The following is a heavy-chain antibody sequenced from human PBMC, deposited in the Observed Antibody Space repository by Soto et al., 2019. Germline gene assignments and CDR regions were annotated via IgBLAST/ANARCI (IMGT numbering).Heavy chain of an antibody. CDR3: ARSNSRGRKFYYYMDV. Sequence: EVQLVESGGGLVQPGGSLRLSCAASGFTFSSYSMNWVRQAPGKGLEWVSYISSSSSTIYYADSVKGRFTISRDNAKNSLYLQMNRLRAEDTAVYYCARSNSRGRKFYYYMDVWGKGTTVTVSS. V-gene: IGHV3-48*01. CDR2: ISSSSSTI. CDR1: GFTFSSYS. J-gene: IGHJ6*03.